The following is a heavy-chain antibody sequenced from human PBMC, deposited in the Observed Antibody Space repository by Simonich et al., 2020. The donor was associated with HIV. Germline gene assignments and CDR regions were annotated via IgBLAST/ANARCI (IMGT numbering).Heavy chain of an antibody. V-gene: IGHV1-18*01. CDR2: PSAYNGNT. CDR1: GYSFTSYG. Sequence: QVQLVQSGAEVKKPGASVKVSCKASGYSFTSYGINWVRQAPGQGLEWMGWPSAYNGNTNQAQKFPGRVTMTTDTSTSTAYMELRSLRSDDTAVYYCAKEGFHDTLDYWGQGTLVTVSS. J-gene: IGHJ4*02. CDR3: AKEGFHDTLDY. D-gene: IGHD3-9*01.